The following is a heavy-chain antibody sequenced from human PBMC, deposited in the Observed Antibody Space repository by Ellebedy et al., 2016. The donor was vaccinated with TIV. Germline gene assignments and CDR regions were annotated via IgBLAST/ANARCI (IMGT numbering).Heavy chain of an antibody. V-gene: IGHV3-66*01. D-gene: IGHD3-10*02. CDR1: GFTVSTNY. J-gene: IGHJ2*01. CDR3: ARASFYDVDLSGWYFDI. Sequence: GGSLRLSCAASGFTVSTNYMNWVRQAPGKGLEWASIISSAGSTYYAYSVKGRFIISKDNSKNTLNLQMTSLRAEDTAVYYCARASFYDVDLSGWYFDIWGRGTLVTVSS. CDR2: ISSAGST.